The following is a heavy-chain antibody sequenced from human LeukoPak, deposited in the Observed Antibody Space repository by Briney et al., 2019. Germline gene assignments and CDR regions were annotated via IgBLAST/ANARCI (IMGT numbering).Heavy chain of an antibody. J-gene: IGHJ4*02. CDR1: GGSFSGYY. D-gene: IGHD4-17*01. V-gene: IGHV4-34*01. CDR3: AGGGGGHYGDYSPSIDY. CDR2: INHSGST. Sequence: PSETLSLTCAVYGGSFSGYYWSWIRQPPGKGLEWIGEINHSGSTNYNPSLKSRVTISVDTSKNQFSLKLSSVTAADTAVYYCAGGGGGHYGDYSPSIDYWGQGTLVTVSS.